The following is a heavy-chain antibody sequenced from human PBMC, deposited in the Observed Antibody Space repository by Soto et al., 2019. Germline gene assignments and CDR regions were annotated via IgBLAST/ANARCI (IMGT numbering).Heavy chain of an antibody. V-gene: IGHV4-59*01. CDR2: IYYSGST. J-gene: IGHJ4*02. CDR3: ARYTDFGDNWNYYFDY. D-gene: IGHD1-7*01. Sequence: SETLSLTCTVSGGSISSYYWSWIRQPPGKGLEWIGYIYYSGSTNYNPSLKSRVTISVDTSKNQFSLKLSSVTAADTAVYYCARYTDFGDNWNYYFDYWGQGTLVTV. CDR1: GGSISSYY.